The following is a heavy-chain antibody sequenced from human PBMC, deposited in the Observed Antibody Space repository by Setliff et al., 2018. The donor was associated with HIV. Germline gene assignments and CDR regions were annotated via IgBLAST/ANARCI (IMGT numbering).Heavy chain of an antibody. J-gene: IGHJ4*02. CDR3: AREAEQGERSSSWYFDY. CDR1: GDTFTGYY. Sequence: ASVKVSCKASGDTFTGYYMHWVRRAPGQGLEWMGMISPSGASTKYAQRLQGRVTLTRDTSSSTVYVELRSLRSDDTAVYYCAREAEQGERSSSWYFDYWGQGTLVTVSS. D-gene: IGHD6-6*01. V-gene: IGHV1-46*01. CDR2: ISPSGAST.